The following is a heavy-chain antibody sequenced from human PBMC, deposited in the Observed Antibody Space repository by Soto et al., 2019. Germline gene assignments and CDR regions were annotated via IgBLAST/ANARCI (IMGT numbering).Heavy chain of an antibody. J-gene: IGHJ4*02. D-gene: IGHD3-10*01. Sequence: QVHLQQWSAGLLKPSETLSLTCAVNGGAFNGYYWTWIRQSPGKGLQWIGEINHSGTVDYNPSLKSRVTFSFYTSKNQFSLTLTSVTAADTAVYYCARACAALVRGSIGGFDYWGQGTLVTVSS. CDR3: ARACAALVRGSIGGFDY. CDR1: GGAFNGYY. V-gene: IGHV4-34*01. CDR2: INHSGTV.